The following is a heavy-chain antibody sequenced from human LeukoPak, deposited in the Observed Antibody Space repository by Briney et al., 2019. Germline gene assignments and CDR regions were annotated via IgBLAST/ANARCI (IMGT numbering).Heavy chain of an antibody. Sequence: ASVKVSCKASGYTFTGYYMHWVRQAPGQGLEWMGWINPNSGGTNYAQRFQGRVAMTRDTSISTAYMELSRLRSDDTAVYYCARGGFLGLAIGFDYWGQGTLVTVSS. CDR3: ARGGFLGLAIGFDY. D-gene: IGHD6-19*01. CDR2: INPNSGGT. J-gene: IGHJ4*02. CDR1: GYTFTGYY. V-gene: IGHV1-2*02.